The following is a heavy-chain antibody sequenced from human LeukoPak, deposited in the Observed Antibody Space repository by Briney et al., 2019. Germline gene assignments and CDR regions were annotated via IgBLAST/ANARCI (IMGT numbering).Heavy chain of an antibody. Sequence: ASVKVSCKASGYTFTSYDINWVRQATGHGLEWMGWMNPNSGNTGYAQKFQGRVTMTRNTSISTAYMELSSLRSEDTAVYYCARGRVSMVRGAYGMDVWGQGTTVTVSS. CDR2: MNPNSGNT. V-gene: IGHV1-8*01. D-gene: IGHD3-10*01. J-gene: IGHJ6*02. CDR3: ARGRVSMVRGAYGMDV. CDR1: GYTFTSYD.